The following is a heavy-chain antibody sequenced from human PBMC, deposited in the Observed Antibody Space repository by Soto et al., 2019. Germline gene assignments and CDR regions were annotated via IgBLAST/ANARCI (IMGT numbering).Heavy chain of an antibody. CDR2: ISSSSSYI. D-gene: IGHD5-18*01. Sequence: EVQLVESGGGLVKPGGSLRLSCAASGFTFSSYSMNWVRQAPGKGLGGASSISSSSSYIYYADSVKGRFTISRDNAKNSLYLQMNSLRAEDTAVYYCARDQPGYSYGYGLGYWGQGTLVTVSS. CDR3: ARDQPGYSYGYGLGY. J-gene: IGHJ4*02. CDR1: GFTFSSYS. V-gene: IGHV3-21*01.